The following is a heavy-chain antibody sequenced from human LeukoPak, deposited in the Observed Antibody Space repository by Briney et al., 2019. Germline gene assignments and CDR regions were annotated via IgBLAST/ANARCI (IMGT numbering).Heavy chain of an antibody. Sequence: QPGGSLRLSCSASGFPFRSYAMNWVRQAPGKGLEYVSAISDSGGSTYYADSVKGRFTISRDNSKNTLYVQMNSLRAEDTAVYYCAKDRRAGYSSSESKIDYWVQGTLVTVSS. CDR3: AKDRRAGYSSSESKIDY. CDR1: GFPFRSYA. D-gene: IGHD5-24*01. V-gene: IGHV3-64*04. CDR2: ISDSGGST. J-gene: IGHJ4*02.